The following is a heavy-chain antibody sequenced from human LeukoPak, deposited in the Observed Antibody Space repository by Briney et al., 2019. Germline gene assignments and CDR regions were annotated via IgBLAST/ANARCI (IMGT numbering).Heavy chain of an antibody. CDR2: IYSGGST. CDR3: ASDVDTAMEDDY. CDR1: GFTVSSNY. D-gene: IGHD5-18*01. V-gene: IGHV3-53*05. J-gene: IGHJ4*02. Sequence: GGSLRLSCAASGFTVSSNYMSWVRQAPGKGLEWVSLIYSGGSTYYADSVKGRFTISRDNSKNTLYLQMSSLRAEDTAVYYCASDVDTAMEDDYWGQGTLVTVSS.